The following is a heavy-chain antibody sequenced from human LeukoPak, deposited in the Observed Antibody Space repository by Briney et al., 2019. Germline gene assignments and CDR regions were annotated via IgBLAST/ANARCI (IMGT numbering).Heavy chain of an antibody. D-gene: IGHD3-10*01. CDR1: GFTFSSYG. Sequence: AGGSLRLSCAASGFTFSSYGMSWVRQAPGKGLEWVSIIFGTGDTTYYADSVKGRFTVSRDNSKNTLYLQMNDLRPEDTAKYYCAKRNTMIRGGPCFDHWGQGLLVTVSS. J-gene: IGHJ4*02. CDR3: AKRNTMIRGGPCFDH. CDR2: IFGTGDTT. V-gene: IGHV3-23*01.